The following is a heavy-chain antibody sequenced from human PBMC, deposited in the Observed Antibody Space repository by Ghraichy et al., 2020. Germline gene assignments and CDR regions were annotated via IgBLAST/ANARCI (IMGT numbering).Heavy chain of an antibody. V-gene: IGHV4-34*01. CDR3: AGTIYYYDSSGYVVQRYYGMDV. CDR2: INHSGST. D-gene: IGHD3-22*01. J-gene: IGHJ6*02. CDR1: GGSFSGYY. Sequence: SCAVYGGSFSGYYWSCIRQPSGKGLEWIGEINHSGSTNYNPSLKSRVTISVDPSKNQFSLKLSSVTAADTAVYYCAGTIYYYDSSGYVVQRYYGMDVWGQGTTVTVSS.